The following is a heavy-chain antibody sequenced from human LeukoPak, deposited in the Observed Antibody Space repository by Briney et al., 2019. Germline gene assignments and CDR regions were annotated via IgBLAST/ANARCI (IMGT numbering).Heavy chain of an antibody. V-gene: IGHV3-21*04. CDR1: GFTFSSYS. J-gene: IGHJ6*03. CDR2: MNSRSSSK. D-gene: IGHD2-21*01. Sequence: GGSLRLSCAASGFTFSSYSMNWVRQAPGKGLEWVSSMNSRSSSKYYADSVKGRFTISRDNAKNSLYLQMNSLRAEDTAVYYCARGKASGSYYYYMDVWGTGTTVTISS. CDR3: ARGKASGSYYYYMDV.